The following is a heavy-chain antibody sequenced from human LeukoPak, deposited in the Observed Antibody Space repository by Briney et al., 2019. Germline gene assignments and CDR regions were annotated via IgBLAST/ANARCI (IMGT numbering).Heavy chain of an antibody. CDR2: IYYSGST. J-gene: IGHJ4*02. D-gene: IGHD3-22*01. CDR3: ARISKPYYYDSSGYYFDY. CDR1: GGPISSYY. Sequence: PSETLSLTCTVSGGPISSYYWSWIRQPPGKGLEWIGYIYYSGSTNYNPSLKSRVTISVDTSKNQFSLKLSSVTAADTAVYYCARISKPYYYDSSGYYFDYWGQGTLVTVSS. V-gene: IGHV4-59*01.